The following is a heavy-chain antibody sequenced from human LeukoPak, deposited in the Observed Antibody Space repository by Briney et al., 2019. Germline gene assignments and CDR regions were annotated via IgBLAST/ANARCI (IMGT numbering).Heavy chain of an antibody. J-gene: IGHJ3*02. CDR2: INHSGST. CDR1: GGSFSGYY. V-gene: IGHV4-34*01. D-gene: IGHD4-17*01. Sequence: PSETLSLTCAVYGGSFSGYYWSWIRQPPGKGLEWIGEINHSGSTNYNPSLKSRVTISVDTSKNQFSLKLSSVTAADTAVYYCARDSKFETTRAFDIRGQGTMVTVSS. CDR3: ARDSKFETTRAFDI.